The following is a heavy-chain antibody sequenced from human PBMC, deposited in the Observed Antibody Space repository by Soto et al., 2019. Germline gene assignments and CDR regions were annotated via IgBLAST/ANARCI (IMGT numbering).Heavy chain of an antibody. Sequence: EVQLLDSGGGLVQPGGSLRLSCAASGFTFSSYAMHWVCQAPGKGLEWVSTISGAALNTYYADSVKGRFTISRDSSKRTVYLQMNSLSAADTAVYYCAKDLWSGRGGGIDYWGQGTLVTVSS. CDR1: GFTFSSYA. V-gene: IGHV3-23*01. J-gene: IGHJ4*02. CDR2: ISGAALNT. D-gene: IGHD3-3*01. CDR3: AKDLWSGRGGGIDY.